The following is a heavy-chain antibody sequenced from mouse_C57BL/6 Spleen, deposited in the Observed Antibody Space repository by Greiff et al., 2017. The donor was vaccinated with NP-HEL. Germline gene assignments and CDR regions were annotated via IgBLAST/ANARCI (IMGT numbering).Heavy chain of an antibody. CDR2: IDPSDSYT. D-gene: IGHD1-1*01. CDR3: AEGASSYEYFEV. J-gene: IGHJ1*03. CDR1: GYTFTSYW. V-gene: IGHV1-50*01. Sequence: QVQLQQPGAELVKPGASVKLSCKASGYTFTSYWMQWVKQRPGQGLEWIGEIDPSDSYTNYNQKFKGKATLTVDTSSSTAYMQLSSLTSEDSAVYYCAEGASSYEYFEVWGTGTTVTVSS.